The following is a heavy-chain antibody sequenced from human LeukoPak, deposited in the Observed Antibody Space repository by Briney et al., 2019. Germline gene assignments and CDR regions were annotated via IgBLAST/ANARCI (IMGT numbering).Heavy chain of an antibody. V-gene: IGHV4-34*01. CDR1: GGSFSGYY. J-gene: IGHJ4*02. CDR2: INPSGST. CDR3: ARGGYCSSTSCYFFDY. Sequence: KTSETLSLTCAVYGGSFSGYYWSWIRQPPEKGLEWIGEINPSGSTNYNPSLKSRVTISVDTSKNQFSLKLSSVTAADTAVYYCARGGYCSSTSCYFFDYWGQGILVTVSS. D-gene: IGHD2-2*01.